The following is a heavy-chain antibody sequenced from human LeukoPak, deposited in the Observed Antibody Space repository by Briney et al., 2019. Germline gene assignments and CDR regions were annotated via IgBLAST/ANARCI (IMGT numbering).Heavy chain of an antibody. D-gene: IGHD3-16*01. CDR1: GGSFSGYY. J-gene: IGHJ5*02. CDR2: INHSGGT. CDR3: ARTRLHRWFDP. V-gene: IGHV4-34*01. Sequence: TSETLSLTCAVYGGSFSGYYWSWIRQPPGKGLEWIGEINHSGGTNYNPSLKSRVTISVDTSKNQFSLKLSSVTAADTAVYYCARTRLHRWFDPWGQGTLVTVSS.